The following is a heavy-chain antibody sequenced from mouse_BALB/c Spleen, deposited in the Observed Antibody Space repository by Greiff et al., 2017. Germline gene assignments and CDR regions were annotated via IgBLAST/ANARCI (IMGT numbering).Heavy chain of an antibody. CDR1: GFTFSSYG. V-gene: IGHV5-6-3*01. CDR2: INSNGGST. D-gene: IGHD1-1*01. J-gene: IGHJ2*01. Sequence: DVQLVESGGGLVQPGGSLKLSCAASGFTFSSYGMSWVRQTPDKRLELVATINSNGGSTYYPDSVKGRFTISRDNAKNTLYLQMSSLKSEDTAMYYCARELRSYFDYWGQGTTLTVSS. CDR3: ARELRSYFDY.